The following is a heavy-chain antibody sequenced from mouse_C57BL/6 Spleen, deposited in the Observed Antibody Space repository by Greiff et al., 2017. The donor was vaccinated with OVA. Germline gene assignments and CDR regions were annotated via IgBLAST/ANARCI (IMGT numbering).Heavy chain of an antibody. CDR2: INPNHGGT. V-gene: IGHV1-26*01. CDR3: ARSGLAWFAY. J-gene: IGHJ3*01. D-gene: IGHD6-2*01. CDR1: GYTFTDYY. Sequence: EVQLQQSGPELVKPGASVKISCKASGYTFTDYYMNWVQQSHGKSLEWIGDINPNHGGTSYNQKFKGKATLTVDKSSSTAYMELRSLTSEDSAVYDCARSGLAWFAYWGQGTLVTVSA.